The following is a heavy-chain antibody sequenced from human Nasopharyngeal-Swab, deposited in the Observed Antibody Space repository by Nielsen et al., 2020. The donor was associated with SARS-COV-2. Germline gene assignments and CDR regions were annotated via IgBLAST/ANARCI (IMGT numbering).Heavy chain of an antibody. CDR3: ARPMVRGVIANYFDY. Sequence: GGSLRLSCAASGFTLSSYAMHWVRQAPGKGLEWVAVISYDGSNKYYADSVKGRFTISRDNSKNTLYLQMNSLRAEDTAVYYCARPMVRGVIANYFDYWGQGTLVTVSS. CDR2: ISYDGSNK. V-gene: IGHV3-30-3*01. D-gene: IGHD3-10*01. J-gene: IGHJ4*02. CDR1: GFTLSSYA.